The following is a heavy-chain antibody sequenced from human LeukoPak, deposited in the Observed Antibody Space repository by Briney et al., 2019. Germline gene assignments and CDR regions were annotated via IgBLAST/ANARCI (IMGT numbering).Heavy chain of an antibody. J-gene: IGHJ4*02. D-gene: IGHD3-3*01. CDR1: GGSISSGSYY. CDR2: IYTSGST. Sequence: SQTLSLTCTVSGGSISSGSYYWSWIRQPAGKGLEWIGRIYTSGSTNYNPSLKSRVTISVDTSKNQFSLELSSVTAADTAVYYCAREGDDFWSGYNDYWGQGTLVTVSS. V-gene: IGHV4-61*02. CDR3: AREGDDFWSGYNDY.